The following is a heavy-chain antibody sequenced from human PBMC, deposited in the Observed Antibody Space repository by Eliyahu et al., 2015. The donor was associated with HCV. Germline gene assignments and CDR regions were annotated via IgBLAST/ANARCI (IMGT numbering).Heavy chain of an antibody. D-gene: IGHD1-26*01. V-gene: IGHV3-30*18. CDR1: GFTFSSYG. Sequence: QVQLVESGGGVVQPGRSLRLSCAASGFTFSSYGXXWVRQAPGKGLEWVAVISYDGSNKYYADSVKGRFTISRDNSKNTLYLQMNSLRAEDTAVYYCAKDRYSGSYGALYYYYYGMDVWGQGTTVTVSS. CDR2: ISYDGSNK. CDR3: AKDRYSGSYGALYYYYYGMDV. J-gene: IGHJ6*02.